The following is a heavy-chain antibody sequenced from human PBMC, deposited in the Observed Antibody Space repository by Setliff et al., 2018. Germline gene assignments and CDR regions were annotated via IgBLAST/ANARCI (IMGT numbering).Heavy chain of an antibody. CDR2: ISSSNHII. CDR1: GFTFSGYS. Sequence: PGGTLRLSWEASGFTFSGYSMNWVRQAPGKGLEWVSYISSSNHIISYADSVKGPFTIPRDNARNTLYLQMNSLTAEDTAVYYCARVGSKPQLGWFDPWGQGTLVTVSS. V-gene: IGHV3-48*04. D-gene: IGHD1-26*01. CDR3: ARVGSKPQLGWFDP. J-gene: IGHJ5*02.